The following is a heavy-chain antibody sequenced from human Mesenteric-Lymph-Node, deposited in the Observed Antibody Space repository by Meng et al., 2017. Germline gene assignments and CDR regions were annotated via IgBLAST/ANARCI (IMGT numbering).Heavy chain of an antibody. CDR1: GGSIGSGGYY. CDR2: IYHSGST. CDR3: ASSDYYRSDY. D-gene: IGHD3-22*01. V-gene: IGHV4-31*09. J-gene: IGHJ4*02. Sequence: HVQLQASGQGLVKPSQTLSLTCTVSGGSIGSGGYYWSWIRQHPGKGLEWIGEIYHSGSTNYNPSLKSRVTISVDKSKDQLSLKLNSVTAADTAVYYCASSDYYRSDYWGQGTLVTVSS.